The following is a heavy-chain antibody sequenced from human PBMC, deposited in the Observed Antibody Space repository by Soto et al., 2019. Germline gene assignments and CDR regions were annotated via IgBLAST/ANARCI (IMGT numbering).Heavy chain of an antibody. CDR3: ARHRWTSGYYLVFDS. J-gene: IGHJ4*02. Sequence: QVQLQVSGPGLVKPSETLTLTCTISNGSIGTNYWSWLRQPPGKPLEWIGHIYYSGTTNYNPSLKSRATLSVDMSKSQFSLKLTSATAADTAVYYCARHRWTSGYYLVFDSWGQGTLVTVSS. CDR1: NGSIGTNY. V-gene: IGHV4-59*08. D-gene: IGHD3-3*01. CDR2: IYYSGTT.